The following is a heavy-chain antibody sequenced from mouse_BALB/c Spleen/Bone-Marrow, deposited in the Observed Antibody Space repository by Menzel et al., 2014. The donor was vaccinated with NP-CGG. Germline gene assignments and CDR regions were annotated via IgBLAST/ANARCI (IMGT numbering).Heavy chain of an antibody. D-gene: IGHD2-14*01. Sequence: DVKLVESGPELVKPGGSVKISCKASGYSFTVSFMNWVKQRHGKSLEWIGRISYYNGDKFYSQKFKGKATLTVDKPASTAHMDLLSLTSEEAADYYCGGVRLDYWGQGTTLTVSS. CDR3: GGVRLDY. CDR2: ISYYNGDK. CDR1: GYSFTVSF. V-gene: IGHV1-37*01. J-gene: IGHJ2*01.